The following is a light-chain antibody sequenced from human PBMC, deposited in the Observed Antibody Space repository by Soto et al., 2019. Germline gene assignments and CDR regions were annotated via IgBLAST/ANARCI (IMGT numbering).Light chain of an antibody. Sequence: EIVLTQSPGTLSLSPGERATLSCRASQSVSTRSLAWYQQKPGQAPRLLISGASSRAADIPDRFSGSGSGTDFTLTINRLEPEDFAVYYCQQYDNSPRTLGQGTKVDIK. CDR1: QSVSTRS. V-gene: IGKV3-20*01. CDR2: GAS. CDR3: QQYDNSPRT. J-gene: IGKJ1*01.